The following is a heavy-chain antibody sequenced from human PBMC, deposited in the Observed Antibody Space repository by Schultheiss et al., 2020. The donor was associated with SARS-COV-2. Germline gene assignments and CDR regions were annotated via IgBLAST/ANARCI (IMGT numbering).Heavy chain of an antibody. D-gene: IGHD4-17*01. CDR3: ARDIRYRLQSTVTTNPIDY. J-gene: IGHJ4*02. V-gene: IGHV1-2*02. Sequence: ASVKVSCKASGYTFTGYYMHWVRQAPGQGLEWMGWINPNSGGTNYAQKFQGRVTMTRDTSISTAYMELSRLRSDDTAVYYCARDIRYRLQSTVTTNPIDYWGQGTLVTVSS. CDR1: GYTFTGYY. CDR2: INPNSGGT.